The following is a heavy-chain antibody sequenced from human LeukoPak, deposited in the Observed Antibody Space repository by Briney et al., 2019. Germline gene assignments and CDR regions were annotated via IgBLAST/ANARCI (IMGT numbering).Heavy chain of an antibody. V-gene: IGHV3-NL1*01. CDR1: GFTFSSYG. J-gene: IGHJ4*02. Sequence: GRSLRLSCAASGFTFSSYGMHWVRQAPGKGLEWVSVIYSGGSTYYADSVKGRFTISRDNSKNTLYLQMNSLRAEDTAVYYCARLAAEGGTVTPYYFDYWGQGTLVTVSS. CDR3: ARLAAEGGTVTPYYFDY. D-gene: IGHD4-11*01. CDR2: IYSGGST.